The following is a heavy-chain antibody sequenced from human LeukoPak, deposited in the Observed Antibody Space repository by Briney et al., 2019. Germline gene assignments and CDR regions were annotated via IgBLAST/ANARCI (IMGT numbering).Heavy chain of an antibody. Sequence: PSETLSLTCAVYGGSFSGYYWSWIRQPPGKGLEWIGEINHSGSTNYNPSLKSRVTISVDTSKNQFSLKLSSVTAADTAGYYCARVGYCSSTSCYKNTNFDYWGQGTLVTVSS. J-gene: IGHJ4*02. CDR3: ARVGYCSSTSCYKNTNFDY. D-gene: IGHD2-2*02. V-gene: IGHV4-34*01. CDR1: GGSFSGYY. CDR2: INHSGST.